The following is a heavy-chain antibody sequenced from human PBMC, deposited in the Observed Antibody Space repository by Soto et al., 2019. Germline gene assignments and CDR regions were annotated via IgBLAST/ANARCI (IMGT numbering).Heavy chain of an antibody. D-gene: IGHD3-3*01. CDR3: ASCDGAVEY. CDR1: GGSISSYY. V-gene: IGHV4-59*01. Sequence: QVQLQESGPGLVKPSETLSLTCTVSGGSISSYYWSWIRQTPGKGLAWIGYIYYSGSTNYNPSLTSRVTTSVDTSTHQSALKLGSVPAADTAVYYCASCDGAVEYWGQGTLVTVSS. J-gene: IGHJ1*01. CDR2: IYYSGST.